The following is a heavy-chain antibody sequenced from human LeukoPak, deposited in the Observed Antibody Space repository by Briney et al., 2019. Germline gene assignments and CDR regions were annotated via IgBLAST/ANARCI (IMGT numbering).Heavy chain of an antibody. CDR3: ARVEESSWYNLRYYYYYGMDV. Sequence: ASVKVSCKASGYTFTSYGISWVRQAPGQGLEWMGWISAYNGNTNYAQKLQGRVTMTRNTSISTAYMELSSLRSEDTAVYYCARVEESSWYNLRYYYYYGMDVWGQGTTVTVSS. J-gene: IGHJ6*02. V-gene: IGHV1-18*01. CDR2: ISAYNGNT. CDR1: GYTFTSYG. D-gene: IGHD6-13*01.